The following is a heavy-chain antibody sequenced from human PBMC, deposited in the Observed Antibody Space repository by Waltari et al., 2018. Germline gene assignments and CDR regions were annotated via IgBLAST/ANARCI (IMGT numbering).Heavy chain of an antibody. V-gene: IGHV4-30-4*08. Sequence: QVQLQESGPGLVKPSQTLSLICTVSGGSISSGDYYWRWLRQPPGKGLEWIGYIYRSGSAHYNPSLKSRVTISVDTSKNQFSLKLSSVTAADTAVYYCARIGSSGRFFDYWGQGTLVTVSS. CDR2: IYRSGSA. CDR3: ARIGSSGRFFDY. CDR1: GGSISSGDYY. D-gene: IGHD6-19*01. J-gene: IGHJ4*02.